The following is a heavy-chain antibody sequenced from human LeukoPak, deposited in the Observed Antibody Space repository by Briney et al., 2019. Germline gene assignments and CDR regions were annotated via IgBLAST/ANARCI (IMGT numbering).Heavy chain of an antibody. J-gene: IGHJ4*02. CDR1: GFTFSSYG. D-gene: IGHD6-13*01. CDR2: ISYDESNK. V-gene: IGHV3-30*18. CDR3: AKIQGIAAAGQDY. Sequence: PGGSLRLSCAASGFTFSSYGTHWVRQAPGKGLEWVAVISYDESNKYYADSVKGRFTISRDNSKNTLYLQMNSLRAEDTAVYYCAKIQGIAAAGQDYWGQGTLVTVSS.